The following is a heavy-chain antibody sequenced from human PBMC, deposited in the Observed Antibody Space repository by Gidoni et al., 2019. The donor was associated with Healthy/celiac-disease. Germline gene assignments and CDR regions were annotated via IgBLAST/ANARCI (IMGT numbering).Heavy chain of an antibody. J-gene: IGHJ6*02. CDR1: GFTFGSDG. CDR2: LWYDGGNK. Sequence: QVQLVESVGGLVQPGRSLKPSGAASGFTFGSDGMSWVCPAPGRGLEWVAVLWYDGGNKYYADSVKGRFTISRDKSKNTLYLQMNSLRAEDTAVYYCARDWAYSNWAPQRNENTFYYYYGMDVWGQGTTVTVSS. CDR3: ARDWAYSNWAPQRNENTFYYYYGMDV. D-gene: IGHD4-4*01. V-gene: IGHV3-33*01.